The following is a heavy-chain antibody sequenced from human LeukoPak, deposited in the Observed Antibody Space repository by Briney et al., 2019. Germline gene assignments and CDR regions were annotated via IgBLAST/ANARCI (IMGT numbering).Heavy chain of an antibody. CDR3: ARGVSVAPAGYCSSTSCYTKGNWFDP. V-gene: IGHV4-4*07. D-gene: IGHD2-2*01. J-gene: IGHJ5*02. CDR2: IYTSGST. Sequence: PSETLSLTCTVSGGSISSYYWSWIRQPAGKGLEWIGRIYTSGSTNYNPSLKSRVTMSVDTSKNQFSLKLSSVTAADTAVYYCARGVSVAPAGYCSSTSCYTKGNWFDPWGQGTLVTVSS. CDR1: GGSISSYY.